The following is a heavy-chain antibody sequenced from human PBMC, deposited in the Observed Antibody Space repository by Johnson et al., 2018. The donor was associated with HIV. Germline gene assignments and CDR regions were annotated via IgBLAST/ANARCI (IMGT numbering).Heavy chain of an antibody. J-gene: IGHJ3*02. CDR2: IYSDGGT. Sequence: VQLVESGGGLVQPGGSLRLSCAASGLTVSGNYMNWVRQAPGKGLEWVSVIYSDGGTYYADSVQGRFTLSRDNSQNTLYLQMNSLRAEDTSVYYCARDLVRASHAFDIWGQGTMVTVSS. CDR1: GLTVSGNY. CDR3: ARDLVRASHAFDI. V-gene: IGHV3-66*01. D-gene: IGHD2-8*02.